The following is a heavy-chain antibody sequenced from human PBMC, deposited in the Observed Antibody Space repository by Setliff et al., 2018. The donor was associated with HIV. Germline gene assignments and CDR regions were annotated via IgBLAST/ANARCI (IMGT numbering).Heavy chain of an antibody. CDR2: ISSNGETT. Sequence: GGSLRLSCAAPGFAFSNYAMHWVRQAPGKGLEFVSAISSNGETTYYADSVKGRFTISRDNSENTLYLLMGSLRAEDMAVYYCARGTDGGSYYYYYMDVWGKGTTVTVSS. CDR3: ARGTDGGSYYYYYMDV. V-gene: IGHV3-64*02. CDR1: GFAFSNYA. D-gene: IGHD1-1*01. J-gene: IGHJ6*03.